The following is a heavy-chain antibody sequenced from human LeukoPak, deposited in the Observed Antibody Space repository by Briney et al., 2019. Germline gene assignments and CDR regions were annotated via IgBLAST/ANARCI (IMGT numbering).Heavy chain of an antibody. J-gene: IGHJ4*02. D-gene: IGHD3-22*01. CDR1: GFTFSSYA. V-gene: IGHV3-30-3*01. CDR2: ISYDGSNK. CDR3: ARDQSRGQWLLIY. Sequence: PGRSLRLSCAASGFTFSSYAIHWVRQAPGKGLEWVAVISYDGSNKYYADSVKGRFTISRDNSKNTLYLQMNSLRAEDTAVYYCARDQSRGQWLLIYWGQGTLVTVSS.